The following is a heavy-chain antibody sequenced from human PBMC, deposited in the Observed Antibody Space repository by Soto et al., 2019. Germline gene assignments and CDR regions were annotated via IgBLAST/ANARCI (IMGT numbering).Heavy chain of an antibody. CDR2: IWYDGSNK. J-gene: IGHJ3*02. Sequence: QVQLVESGGGVVQPGRSLRLSCAASGFTFSSYGMHWVRQAPGKGPEWVAVIWYDGSNKYYADSVKGRFTISRDNSKNTLYLQMNSLRAEDTAVYYCARDHRYSSRRDAFDIWGQGTMVTVSS. CDR3: ARDHRYSSRRDAFDI. CDR1: GFTFSSYG. D-gene: IGHD6-13*01. V-gene: IGHV3-33*01.